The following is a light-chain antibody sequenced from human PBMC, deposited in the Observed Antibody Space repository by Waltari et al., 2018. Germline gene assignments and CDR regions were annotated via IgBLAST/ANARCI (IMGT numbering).Light chain of an antibody. J-gene: IGLJ3*02. Sequence: QSALTQPASVSGSPGQSITISCTGTSSDVGGYNNVSWYQQHPGKAPKLMIYDVSMRPSGVSNRFSGSKSGNTASLTISGLQAEDEADYYCSSYTSSSTWVFGGGTKLTVL. CDR1: SSDVGGYNN. V-gene: IGLV2-14*01. CDR2: DVS. CDR3: SSYTSSSTWV.